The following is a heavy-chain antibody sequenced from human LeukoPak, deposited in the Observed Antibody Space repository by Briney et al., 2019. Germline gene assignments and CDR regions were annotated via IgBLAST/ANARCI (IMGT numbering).Heavy chain of an antibody. Sequence: ASVKVSCKASGYTFTGYYMHWVRQARGQGLEWMGWINPNSGGTNYAQKFQGRVTMTRDTSISTAYMELSRLRSDDTAVYYCASSPIAAAGRASYYYMDVWGKGTTVTVSS. CDR2: INPNSGGT. V-gene: IGHV1-2*02. CDR1: GYTFTGYY. CDR3: ASSPIAAAGRASYYYMDV. D-gene: IGHD6-13*01. J-gene: IGHJ6*03.